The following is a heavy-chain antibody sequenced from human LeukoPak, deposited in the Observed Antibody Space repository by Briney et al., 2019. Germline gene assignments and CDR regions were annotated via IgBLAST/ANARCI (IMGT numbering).Heavy chain of an antibody. CDR2: IYYSGST. CDR3: ASVYCSSTSCYFDI. Sequence: SKTLSLTCTVSGGSISSYYWSWIRQPPGKGLEWIGYIYYSGSTNYNPSLKSRVTISVDTSKNQFSLKLSSVTAADTAVYYCASVYCSSTSCYFDIWGQGTMVTVSS. D-gene: IGHD2-2*01. V-gene: IGHV4-59*01. J-gene: IGHJ3*02. CDR1: GGSISSYY.